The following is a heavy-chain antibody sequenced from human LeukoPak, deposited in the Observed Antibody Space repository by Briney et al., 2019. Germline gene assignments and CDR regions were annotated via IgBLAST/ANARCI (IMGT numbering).Heavy chain of an antibody. D-gene: IGHD3-10*01. Sequence: SETLSLTCTVSGGSISSYYWSWIRQPAGKGLEWIGRIYTSGSTNYNPSLKSRVTMSVDTSKNQISLKLSSVTAADTAVYYCARDDKPTRYYYGSGSSNWFDPWGQGTLVTASS. CDR3: ARDDKPTRYYYGSGSSNWFDP. J-gene: IGHJ5*02. V-gene: IGHV4-4*07. CDR2: IYTSGST. CDR1: GGSISSYY.